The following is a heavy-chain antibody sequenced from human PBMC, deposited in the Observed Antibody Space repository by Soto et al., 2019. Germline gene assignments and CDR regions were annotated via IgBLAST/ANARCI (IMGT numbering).Heavy chain of an antibody. CDR2: ISVGSTTI. Sequence: EVQLSESGGGLVRPGGSLRLSCEGSAFTFGTYAMTWVRQAPGKGLEWLSAISVGSTTIKYADSVKGRFTISRDNSKNMLYLQMNSLSAEDTAIYYCAKDPNGDYIGAFDSWGQGTLVTVSS. V-gene: IGHV3-23*01. CDR3: AKDPNGDYIGAFDS. D-gene: IGHD4-17*01. CDR1: AFTFGTYA. J-gene: IGHJ4*02.